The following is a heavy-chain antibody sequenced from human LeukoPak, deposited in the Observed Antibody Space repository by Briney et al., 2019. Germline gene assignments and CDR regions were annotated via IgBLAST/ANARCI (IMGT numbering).Heavy chain of an antibody. V-gene: IGHV1-24*01. Sequence: ASVKVSCKVSGYTLTELPMHWVRQAPGKGLEWMGGFDPEDGETIYAQKFQGRVTMTEDTSTDTAYMELSSLRSEDTAVYYCATARWEYQLLLEYFQHWGQGTLVTVSS. J-gene: IGHJ1*01. CDR1: GYTLTELP. CDR3: ATARWEYQLLLEYFQH. D-gene: IGHD2-2*01. CDR2: FDPEDGET.